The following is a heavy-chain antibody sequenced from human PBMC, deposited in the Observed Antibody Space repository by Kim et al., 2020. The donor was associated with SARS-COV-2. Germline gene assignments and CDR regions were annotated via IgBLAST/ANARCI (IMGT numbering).Heavy chain of an antibody. D-gene: IGHD6-6*01. CDR3: ARLDWYSSSYNY. CDR1: GFSLSTSGIC. CDR2: IDWDDDK. J-gene: IGHJ4*02. Sequence: SGPTLVNPTQTLTLTCTFSGFSLSTSGICVSWIRQPPGKALEWLARIDWDDDKYYSTSLKTRLTISKDTSKNQVVLTMTNMDPVDTATYYCARLDWYSSSYNYWGQGTLVTVSS. V-gene: IGHV2-70*11.